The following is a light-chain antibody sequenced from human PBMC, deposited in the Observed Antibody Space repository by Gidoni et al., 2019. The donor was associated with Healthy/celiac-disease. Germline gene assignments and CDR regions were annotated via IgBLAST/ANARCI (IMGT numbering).Light chain of an antibody. V-gene: IGKV3-20*01. CDR3: QQYGSSPPIT. J-gene: IGKJ4*01. Sequence: EIALTQSPGTLSLSPGARATLSCSASQSVSSSYLAWYQQKPGQAPRLLIYGASSRATGIPDRFSGSGSGTDFTLTISRLEPEDFAVYYCQQYGSSPPITFGGGTKVEIK. CDR2: GAS. CDR1: QSVSSSY.